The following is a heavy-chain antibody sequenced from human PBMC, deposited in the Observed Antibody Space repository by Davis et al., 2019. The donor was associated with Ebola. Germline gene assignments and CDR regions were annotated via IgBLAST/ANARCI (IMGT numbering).Heavy chain of an antibody. CDR1: GFTFSNAW. J-gene: IGHJ4*02. CDR3: VKWSYARFDY. CDR2: IKSKTYGRTT. D-gene: IGHD1-26*01. Sequence: GESLKISCAASGFTFSNAWMSWVRQAPGKGLEWVGRIKSKTYGRTTDYAAPAKGRFTISRDDSKNTLYLQMNSLKTEDTAVYYCVKWSYARFDYWGQGTLVTVSS. V-gene: IGHV3-15*01.